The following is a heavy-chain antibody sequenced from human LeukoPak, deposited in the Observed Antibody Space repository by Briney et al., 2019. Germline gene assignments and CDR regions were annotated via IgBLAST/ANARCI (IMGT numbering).Heavy chain of an antibody. Sequence: SETLSLTCTVSGASLSPHHWAWIRQPAGKGLEWIGRLHTSGSTNYNPSLKSRVTISVDRSKNQFSLTMSSVTAADTGLYFCARDPFRSSFDPWGQGILVTVSS. CDR2: LHTSGST. J-gene: IGHJ5*02. CDR1: GASLSPHH. V-gene: IGHV4-4*07. CDR3: ARDPFRSSFDP. D-gene: IGHD6-13*01.